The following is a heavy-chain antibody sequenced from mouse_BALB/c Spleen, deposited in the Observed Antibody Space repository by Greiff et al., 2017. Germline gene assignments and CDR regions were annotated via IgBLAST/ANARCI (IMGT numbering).Heavy chain of an antibody. CDR3: AREWDGPFAY. J-gene: IGHJ3*01. Sequence: DVMLVESGGGLVKPGGSLKLSCAASGFTFSDYYMYWVRQTPEKRLEWVATISDGGSYTYYPDSVKGRFTISRDNAKNNLYLQMSSLKSEDTAMYYCAREWDGPFAYWGQGTLVTVSA. D-gene: IGHD4-1*01. V-gene: IGHV5-4*02. CDR2: ISDGGSYT. CDR1: GFTFSDYY.